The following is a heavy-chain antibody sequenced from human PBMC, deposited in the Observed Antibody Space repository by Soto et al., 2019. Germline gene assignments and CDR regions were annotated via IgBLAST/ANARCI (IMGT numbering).Heavy chain of an antibody. V-gene: IGHV1-46*03. CDR2: INPSGGST. CDR3: ALGYYDFWSGYDY. D-gene: IGHD3-3*01. J-gene: IGHJ4*02. CDR1: GCTCTSYD. Sequence: ASGKVCWKAAGCTCTSYDSRWVRQAPGQGLEWMGIINPSGGSTSYAQKFQGRVTMTRDTSTSTVYMELSSLRSEDTAVYYCALGYYDFWSGYDYWGQGTLVTVSS.